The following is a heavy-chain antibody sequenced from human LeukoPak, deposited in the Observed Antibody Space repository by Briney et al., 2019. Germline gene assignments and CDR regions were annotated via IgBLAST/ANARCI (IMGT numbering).Heavy chain of an antibody. Sequence: PGGSLRLSCAASGFTFSSYAMSWVRQAPGKGLEWVSAVSDNGVRTRYADSVKGRFTISRDNSKNTLYLQMNSLRVEDTAVYYCAKDRGARADSSRTGMDVWGQGTTATVSS. CDR2: VSDNGVRT. J-gene: IGHJ6*02. CDR3: AKDRGARADSSRTGMDV. CDR1: GFTFSSYA. V-gene: IGHV3-23*01. D-gene: IGHD6-19*01.